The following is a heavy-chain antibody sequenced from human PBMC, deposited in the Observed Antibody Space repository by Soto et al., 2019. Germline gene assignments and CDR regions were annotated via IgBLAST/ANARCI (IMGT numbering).Heavy chain of an antibody. CDR2: ISANGQGI. V-gene: IGHV3-23*01. CDR1: GFTFSTYA. CDR3: AKDRNYPRDQFHY. Sequence: GALRLSCAASGFTFSTYALSWVRQAPGKGLEWVSAISANGQGIYYADSVRGRFTISRDNSKNTIFLHMDSLRAEDTAVYYCAKDRNYPRDQFHYWGQGTLVTVSS. D-gene: IGHD1-7*01. J-gene: IGHJ4*02.